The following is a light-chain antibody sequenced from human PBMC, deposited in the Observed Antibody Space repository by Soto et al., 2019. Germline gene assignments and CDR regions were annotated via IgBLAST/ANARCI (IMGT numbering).Light chain of an antibody. CDR3: QQYNNWPYT. CDR1: QSVSSN. Sequence: EIVMTQSPATLSVSPGERATLSCRASQSVSSNLGWYQQKPGQAPRPLIYGASTRTTGVPARFSGSGSGTEITLTISSLQSEDFADYYCQQYNNWPYTFGQGTKLEIK. CDR2: GAS. J-gene: IGKJ2*01. V-gene: IGKV3-15*01.